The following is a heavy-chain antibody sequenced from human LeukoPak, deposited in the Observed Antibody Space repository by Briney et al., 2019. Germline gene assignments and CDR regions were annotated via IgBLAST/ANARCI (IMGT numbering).Heavy chain of an antibody. CDR3: ARVAGTTVGFDY. V-gene: IGHV4-59*01. J-gene: IGHJ4*02. D-gene: IGHD1-1*01. Sequence: NPSETLSLTCTVSGGSISSYYWSWIRQPPGKGLEWIGYIYYSGSTNYNPSLKSRVTISVDTSKNQFSLKLSSVTAADTAVYYCARVAGTTVGFDYWGQGTLATVSS. CDR2: IYYSGST. CDR1: GGSISSYY.